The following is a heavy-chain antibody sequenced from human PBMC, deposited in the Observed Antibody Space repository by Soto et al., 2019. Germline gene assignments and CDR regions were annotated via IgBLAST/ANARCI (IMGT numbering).Heavy chain of an antibody. CDR3: ASPPIVATIVNYYYGMDV. D-gene: IGHD5-12*01. CDR2: INPIVSMS. V-gene: IGHV1-69*02. CDR1: GDTFSFYT. Sequence: SVKVSCKASGDTFSFYTINWVRQAPGLGLEWAGRINPIVSMSNYAQKFQGRVSMTADKSTSTAYMELRSLRSDDTAMYYCASPPIVATIVNYYYGMDVWGQGTTVTVSS. J-gene: IGHJ6*02.